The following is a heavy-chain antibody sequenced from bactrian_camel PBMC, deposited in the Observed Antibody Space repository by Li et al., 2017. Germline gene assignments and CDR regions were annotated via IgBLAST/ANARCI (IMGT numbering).Heavy chain of an antibody. Sequence: VQLVESGGGSVQAGGSLRLSCAASGSTYSTYFIGWFRQAPGSKRERVATIARDGNTSYGDSVKGRFAISEDNAKNIVYLQMNSLNPEDTAMYYCAARPQVPVCTGRTDGYCYWGQGTQVTVS. CDR3: AARPQVPVCTGRTDGYCY. CDR1: GSTYSTYF. D-gene: IGHD7*01. V-gene: IGHV3S53*01. J-gene: IGHJ4*01. CDR2: IARDGNT.